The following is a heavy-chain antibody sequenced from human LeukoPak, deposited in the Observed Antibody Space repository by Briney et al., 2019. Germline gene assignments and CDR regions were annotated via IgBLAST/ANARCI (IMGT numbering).Heavy chain of an antibody. CDR2: IYYSGST. Sequence: PSETLSLTCTVSGGSISSYYWSWIRQPPGKGLEWIGYIYYSGSTNYNPSLKSRVTISVDTSKNQFSLKLSSVTAADTAVYYCARDTYYYDSSGPEHNWFDPWGQEPWSPSPQ. J-gene: IGHJ5*02. D-gene: IGHD3-22*01. CDR1: GGSISSYY. CDR3: ARDTYYYDSSGPEHNWFDP. V-gene: IGHV4-59*01.